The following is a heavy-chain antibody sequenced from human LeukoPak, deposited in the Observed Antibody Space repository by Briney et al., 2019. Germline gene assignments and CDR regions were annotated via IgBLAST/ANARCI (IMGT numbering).Heavy chain of an antibody. J-gene: IGHJ3*02. V-gene: IGHV4-34*01. CDR1: GGSFSGYY. CDR2: INHSGST. Sequence: SETLSLTCAVYGGSFSGYYWSWIRQPPGKGLEWIGEINHSGSTDYNPSLKSRVTISVDTSKNQFSLKLSSVTAADTAVYYCARGSVNYCSSTSCSGAFDIWGQGTMVTVSS. CDR3: ARGSVNYCSSTSCSGAFDI. D-gene: IGHD2-2*01.